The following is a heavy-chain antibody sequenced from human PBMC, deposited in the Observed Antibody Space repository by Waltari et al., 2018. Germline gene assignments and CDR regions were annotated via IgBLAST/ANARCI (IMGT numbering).Heavy chain of an antibody. CDR2: IYHSGST. CDR3: ARALYYDFWSGDYAFDI. Sequence: QVQLQESGPGLVKPSGTLSLTCAVSGGSISSSNWWSWVRQPPGKGLEWIGEIYHSGSTNYNPSLKSRVTISVDKSKNQFSLKLSSVTAADTAVYYCARALYYDFWSGDYAFDIWGQGTMVTVSS. D-gene: IGHD3-3*01. J-gene: IGHJ3*02. V-gene: IGHV4-4*02. CDR1: GGSISSSNW.